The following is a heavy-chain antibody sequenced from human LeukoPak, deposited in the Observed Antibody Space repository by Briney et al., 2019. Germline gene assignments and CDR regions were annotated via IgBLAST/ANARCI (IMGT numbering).Heavy chain of an antibody. CDR3: ARGGEYYYDSSGYYAFDY. V-gene: IGHV4-30-2*01. D-gene: IGHD3-22*01. CDR1: GGSISSGGYS. Sequence: PSQTLSPTCAVSGGSISSGGYSWSWIRQPPGKGLEWIGYIYHSGSTYYNPSLKSRVTISVDRSKNQFSLKLSSVTAADTAVYYCARGGEYYYDSSGYYAFDYWGQGTLVTVSS. CDR2: IYHSGST. J-gene: IGHJ4*02.